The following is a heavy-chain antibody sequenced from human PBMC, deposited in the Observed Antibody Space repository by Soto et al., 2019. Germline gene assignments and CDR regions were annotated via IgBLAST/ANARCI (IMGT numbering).Heavy chain of an antibody. J-gene: IGHJ6*02. CDR3: ASSVYSSGYYYYYYGMDV. Sequence: GASVKVSCKAPGYTFTSYGISWVRQAPGQGLEWMGWISAYNGNTNYAQKLQGRVTMTTDTSTSTAYMELRSLRSDDTAVYYCASSVYSSGYYYYYYGMDVWGQGTTVTVSS. D-gene: IGHD3-22*01. V-gene: IGHV1-18*01. CDR1: GYTFTSYG. CDR2: ISAYNGNT.